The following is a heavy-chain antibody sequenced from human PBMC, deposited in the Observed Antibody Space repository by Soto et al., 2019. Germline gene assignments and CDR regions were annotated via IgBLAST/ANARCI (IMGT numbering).Heavy chain of an antibody. J-gene: IGHJ4*02. CDR1: GFTFSNYG. CDR3: VKGAEEEREVLDY. Sequence: QVQLVESGGGVVQPGRSLRLSCAASGFTFSNYGMHWVRQAPGKGLEWVATISADGNDKYYADSVKGRFTISRDNPKTAQGLQTDSLRGEDRHEYCWVKGAEEEREVLDYWGQATLVRFSS. V-gene: IGHV3-30*18. CDR2: ISADGNDK.